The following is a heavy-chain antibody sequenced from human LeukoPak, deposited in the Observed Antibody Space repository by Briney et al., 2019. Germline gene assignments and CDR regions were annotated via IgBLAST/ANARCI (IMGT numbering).Heavy chain of an antibody. CDR3: ARDLTGDSYSSSWYPFY. D-gene: IGHD6-13*01. V-gene: IGHV1-2*02. Sequence: ASVKVSCKASGYTFTGYYIHWVRQAPGQGLEWMGWINPNSGGTNYAQKFQGRVTMTRDTSISTAYMELSRLRSDDTAVYYCARDLTGDSYSSSWYPFYWGQGTLVTVSS. CDR2: INPNSGGT. J-gene: IGHJ4*02. CDR1: GYTFTGYY.